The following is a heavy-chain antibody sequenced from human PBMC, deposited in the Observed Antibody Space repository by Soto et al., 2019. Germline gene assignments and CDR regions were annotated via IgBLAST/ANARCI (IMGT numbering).Heavy chain of an antibody. V-gene: IGHV1-18*01. D-gene: IGHD6-13*01. CDR3: ARIEQQLVLLDYYYYYGMDV. Sequence: QVQLVQSGAEVKKPGASVKVSCKASGYTFTSYGISWVRQAPGQGLEWMGWISAYNGNTNYAQKLQGRVTMTTDTSTSTAYMELRSLRSDDTAVYYCARIEQQLVLLDYYYYYGMDVWGQGTTVTVSS. J-gene: IGHJ6*02. CDR1: GYTFTSYG. CDR2: ISAYNGNT.